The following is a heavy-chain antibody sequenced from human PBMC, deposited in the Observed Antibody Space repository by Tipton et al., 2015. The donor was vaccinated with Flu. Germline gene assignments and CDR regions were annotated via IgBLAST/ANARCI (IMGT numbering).Heavy chain of an antibody. CDR2: IYTSGST. CDR1: GGSISSYY. V-gene: IGHV4-4*07. Sequence: LRLSCTVSGGSISSYYWSWIRQPAGKGLEWIGRIYTSGSTNYNPSLKSRVTMSVDTSKNQFSLKLSSVTAADTAVYYCARYRTGPPVAFDIWGQGTMVTVSS. D-gene: IGHD7-27*01. CDR3: ARYRTGPPVAFDI. J-gene: IGHJ3*02.